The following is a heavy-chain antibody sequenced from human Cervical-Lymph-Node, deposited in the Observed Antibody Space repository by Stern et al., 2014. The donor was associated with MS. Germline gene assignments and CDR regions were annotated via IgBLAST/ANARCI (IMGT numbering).Heavy chain of an antibody. J-gene: IGHJ4*02. V-gene: IGHV3-74*03. CDR3: ARAIVGGLDY. CDR2: LSTDGSRP. CDR1: GFTFSGYW. Sequence: EVQLVESGGGLVQPGGSLRLSCAASGFTFSGYWMHWVRQAPGTGLVWVSHLSTDGSRPTYADSVQGRFTISRDNAKNTLYLQMSSLRAEDTAVYYCARAIVGGLDYWGQGTLVTVSS. D-gene: IGHD2/OR15-2a*01.